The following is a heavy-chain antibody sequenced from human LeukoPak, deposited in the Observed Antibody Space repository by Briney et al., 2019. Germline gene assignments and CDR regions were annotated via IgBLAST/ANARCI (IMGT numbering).Heavy chain of an antibody. J-gene: IGHJ4*02. CDR2: ISSSSSYI. D-gene: IGHD4-17*01. CDR3: AREAYGDYYFDY. CDR1: GFTFSSYS. Sequence: PGGSLRHSCAATGFTFSSYSMNWVRQAPGKGLELVSSISSSSSYIYYADSVKGRFTISRDNAKNSLYLQMNSLRAEDTAVYYCAREAYGDYYFDYWGQGTLVTVSS. V-gene: IGHV3-21*01.